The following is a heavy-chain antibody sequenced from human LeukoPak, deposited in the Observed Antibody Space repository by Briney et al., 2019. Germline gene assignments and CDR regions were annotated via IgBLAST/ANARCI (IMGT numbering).Heavy chain of an antibody. CDR2: ISGSGGST. J-gene: IGHJ4*02. V-gene: IGHV3-23*01. CDR3: ARDSRGVDQWLVPRNDN. D-gene: IGHD6-19*01. Sequence: GGSLRLSCVASGFTFSSYALNWVRQAPGKGLEWVSAISGSGGSTYYADSVKGRFTVSRDNSKNTLYLQMNSLRAEDTAVYYCARDSRGVDQWLVPRNDNWGQGTLVTVSS. CDR1: GFTFSSYA.